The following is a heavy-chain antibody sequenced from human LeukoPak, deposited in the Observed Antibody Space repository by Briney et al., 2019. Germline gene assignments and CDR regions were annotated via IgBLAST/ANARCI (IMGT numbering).Heavy chain of an antibody. J-gene: IGHJ5*02. V-gene: IGHV1-8*03. CDR3: ARGHDYGDYEGNWFDP. D-gene: IGHD4-17*01. CDR2: MNPNSGNT. Sequence: ASVKVSCKASGYTFTSYDINWVRQATGQGLEWMGWMNPNSGNTGYAQKFQGRVTITRNTSISTAYMELSSLRSEDTAVYYCARGHDYGDYEGNWFDPWGQGTLVTVSS. CDR1: GYTFTSYD.